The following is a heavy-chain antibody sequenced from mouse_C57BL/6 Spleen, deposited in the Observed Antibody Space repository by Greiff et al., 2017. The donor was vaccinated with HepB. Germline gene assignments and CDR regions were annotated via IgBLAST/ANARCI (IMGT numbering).Heavy chain of an antibody. CDR1: GFTFSDYY. Sequence: EVKLMESGGGLVQPGGSLKLSCAASGFTFSDYYMYWVRQTPEKRLEWVAYISNGGGSTYYPDTVKGRFTISRDNAKNTLYLQMSRLKSEDTAMYYCARPLYLHYAMDYWGQGTSVTVSS. CDR2: ISNGGGST. CDR3: ARPLYLHYAMDY. V-gene: IGHV5-12*01. D-gene: IGHD1-1*01. J-gene: IGHJ4*01.